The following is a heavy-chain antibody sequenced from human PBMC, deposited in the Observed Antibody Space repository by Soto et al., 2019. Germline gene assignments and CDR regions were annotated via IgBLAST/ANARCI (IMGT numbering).Heavy chain of an antibody. CDR1: SGSVSYGDYY. CDR3: ARGELGRDYYFDY. V-gene: IGHV4-30-4*01. J-gene: IGHJ4*02. CDR2: IYYSGSI. Sequence: PSETLSLTCTVSSGSVSYGDYYWSWIRQPPGKGLEWLGYIYYSGSIYYNPSLKSRVTISADTSKNQFSLGLSSVTAADTAVYYCARGELGRDYYFDYWGQGTLVTAPQ. D-gene: IGHD1-7*01.